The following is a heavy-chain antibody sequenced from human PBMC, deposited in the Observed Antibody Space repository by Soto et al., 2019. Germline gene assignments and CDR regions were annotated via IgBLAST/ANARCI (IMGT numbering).Heavy chain of an antibody. D-gene: IGHD1-1*01. CDR1: GFTFRDYA. Sequence: QVQLVESGGGVVQPGRSLRLSCEASGFTFRDYAMHWVRQAPGKGREWVAAIPSDGRAQHYADSVKGRFSISRDNSKNTLSLKMNSLSPDDAALYYCARAVAGQVRSAWTWLDYWGQGTLVTVAS. CDR3: ARAVAGQVRSAWTWLDY. J-gene: IGHJ4*02. V-gene: IGHV3-30-3*01. CDR2: IPSDGRAQ.